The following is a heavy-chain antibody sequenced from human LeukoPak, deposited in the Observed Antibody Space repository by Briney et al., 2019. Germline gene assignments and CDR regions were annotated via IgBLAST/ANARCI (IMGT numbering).Heavy chain of an antibody. CDR2: IWYDGSNK. CDR1: GFTFSSYG. V-gene: IGHV3-33*01. Sequence: GGSLRLSCAASGFTFSSYGVHWVRQAPGKGLEWVAVIWYDGSNKYYADSVKGRFTISRDNSKNTLYLQMNSLRAEDTAVYYCARGSLSSGWYGAYWGQGTLVTVSS. D-gene: IGHD6-19*01. CDR3: ARGSLSSGWYGAY. J-gene: IGHJ4*02.